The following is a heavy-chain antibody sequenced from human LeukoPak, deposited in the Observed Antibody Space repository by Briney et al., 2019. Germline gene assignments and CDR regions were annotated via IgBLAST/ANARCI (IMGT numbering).Heavy chain of an antibody. Sequence: GASVKVSCKASGYTFTGYYMLWVRQAPGRGLEWLGWINPNSGDTNYSQKFQGRVTMTRDTSINTVYMELSSLRYDDTAVYYCARGDLNWDAFDIWGQGTMVIVSS. CDR1: GYTFTGYY. CDR2: INPNSGDT. CDR3: ARGDLNWDAFDI. J-gene: IGHJ3*02. V-gene: IGHV1-2*02.